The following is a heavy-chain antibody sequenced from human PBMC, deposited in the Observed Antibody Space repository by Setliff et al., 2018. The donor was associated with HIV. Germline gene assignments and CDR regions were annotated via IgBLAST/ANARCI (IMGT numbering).Heavy chain of an antibody. CDR3: ARDAPWDSYDLDY. J-gene: IGHJ4*02. Sequence: PSETLSLTCTVSDASITADTFYWNWLRQPPGKGPGWIGYIHNSGTTHYNPAFESRLIITLDMSNNRFSLNLASVTAADTAVYYCARDAPWDSYDLDYWGQGTLVTVSS. CDR2: IHNSGTT. V-gene: IGHV4-30-4*08. CDR1: DASITADTFY. D-gene: IGHD5-18*01.